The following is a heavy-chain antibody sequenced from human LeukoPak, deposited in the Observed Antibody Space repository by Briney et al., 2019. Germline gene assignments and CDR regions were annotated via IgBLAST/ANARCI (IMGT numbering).Heavy chain of an antibody. Sequence: ASVKVSCKASGFTFSGYYMHWVRQAPGQGLEWMAWISPNSGGTNYVQKFQGRVTVTRDTSISTDYMEVSGLTSDDTALYYCAREPSGSGGYDYWGQGTLVTVSS. V-gene: IGHV1-2*02. CDR2: ISPNSGGT. J-gene: IGHJ4*02. CDR3: AREPSGSGGYDY. D-gene: IGHD3-10*01. CDR1: GFTFSGYY.